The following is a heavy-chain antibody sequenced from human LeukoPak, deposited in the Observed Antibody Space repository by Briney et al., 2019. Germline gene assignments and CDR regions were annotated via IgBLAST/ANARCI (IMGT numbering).Heavy chain of an antibody. D-gene: IGHD6-19*01. CDR1: GGSISGYY. Sequence: PSETLSLTCTVSGGSISGYYWSWIRQPPGKGLEWIGYIYYSGSTNYNPSLKSRVTISVDTSKNQFSLKLSSVTAADTAVYYCARWAGLLFDYWGQGTLVTVSS. CDR2: IYYSGST. J-gene: IGHJ4*02. V-gene: IGHV4-59*01. CDR3: ARWAGLLFDY.